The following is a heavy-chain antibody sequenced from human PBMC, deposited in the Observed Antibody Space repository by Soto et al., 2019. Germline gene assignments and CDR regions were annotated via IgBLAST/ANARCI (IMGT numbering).Heavy chain of an antibody. V-gene: IGHV1-69*01. Sequence: QVQLVQSGAEVKKPGSSVKVSCKASGGTFSSYAISWVRQAPGQGLEWMGGIIPIFGIANYAQKLQGRVTITADEATSTAYMELSSLRSEDTAVYYCARYRPYYEFWSGYYRYYYNYYGMDVWGQGTTVTVSS. CDR1: GGTFSSYA. CDR2: IIPIFGIA. J-gene: IGHJ6*02. D-gene: IGHD3-3*01. CDR3: ARYRPYYEFWSGYYRYYYNYYGMDV.